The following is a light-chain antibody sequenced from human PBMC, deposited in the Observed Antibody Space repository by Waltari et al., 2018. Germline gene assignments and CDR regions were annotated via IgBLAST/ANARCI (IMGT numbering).Light chain of an antibody. CDR2: DVS. CDR3: QKYGTLPAT. J-gene: IGKJ1*01. CDR1: QSVSRT. Sequence: EIVLTQSPGTLSLSPGERATLSCRASQSVSRTLAWYQQKPGQAPRLLIYDVSNRATGIPDRFSGSGSETDFSLTISRLEPEDFAVYYCQKYGTLPATFGQGTKVEVK. V-gene: IGKV3-20*01.